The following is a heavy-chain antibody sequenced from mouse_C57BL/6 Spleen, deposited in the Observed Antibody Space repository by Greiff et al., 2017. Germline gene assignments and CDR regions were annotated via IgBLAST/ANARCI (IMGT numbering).Heavy chain of an antibody. CDR3: ESQKDTTGTSWFAD. Sequence: EVKLVESGGDLVKPGGSLKLSCAASGFTFSSYGMSWVRQTPDKRLEWVATISSGGSYTYYPDSVKGRFTISRDNAKNTLYLQMSSLKSEDTAMYYSESQKDTTGTSWFADWGKGTLVTVSA. J-gene: IGHJ3*01. V-gene: IGHV5-6*01. CDR1: GFTFSSYG. CDR2: ISSGGSYT. D-gene: IGHD1-1*01.